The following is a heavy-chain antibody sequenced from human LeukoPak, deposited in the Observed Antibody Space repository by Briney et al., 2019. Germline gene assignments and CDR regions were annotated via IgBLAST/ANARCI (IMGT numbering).Heavy chain of an antibody. CDR1: GGSISSGGYY. V-gene: IGHV4-31*03. CDR2: IHYSGST. D-gene: IGHD1-1*01. J-gene: IGHJ4*02. CDR3: ARDRYGNYFDY. Sequence: SETLSLTCTVSGGSISSGGYYWSWNRQHPGKGLEWIGYIHYSGSTDYNPSLKSRVTISLDTSKNHFSLKVRSVTAADTAVYYCARDRYGNYFDYWSQGTLVTVSS.